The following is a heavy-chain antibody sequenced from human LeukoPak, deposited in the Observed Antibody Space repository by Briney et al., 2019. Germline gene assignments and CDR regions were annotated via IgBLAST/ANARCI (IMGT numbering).Heavy chain of an antibody. CDR1: GFTFSGSA. CDR3: TRQSWDSSSDY. D-gene: IGHD6-6*01. V-gene: IGHV3-73*01. CDR2: IRSKTNSYAT. Sequence: PGGSLRLSCAASGFTFSGSAMHWVRQTSGKGLEWVGRIRSKTNSYATAYAASVKGRFTISRDDSKNTAYLQMNSLKTEDTAVYHCTRQSWDSSSDYWGQGTLVTVSS. J-gene: IGHJ4*02.